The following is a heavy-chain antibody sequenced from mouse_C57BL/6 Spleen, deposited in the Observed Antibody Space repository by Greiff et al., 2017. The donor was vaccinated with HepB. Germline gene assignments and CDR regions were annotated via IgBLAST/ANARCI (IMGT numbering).Heavy chain of an antibody. CDR1: GYTFTDYE. CDR2: IDPETGGT. J-gene: IGHJ4*01. D-gene: IGHD1-1*01. Sequence: VKLVESGAELVRPGASVTLSCKASGYTFTDYEMHWVKQTPVHGLEWIGAIDPETGGTAYNQKFKGKAILTADKSSSTAYMELRSLTSEDSAVYYCTITTLVATLVDYAMDYWGQGTSVTVSS. V-gene: IGHV1-15*01. CDR3: TITTLVATLVDYAMDY.